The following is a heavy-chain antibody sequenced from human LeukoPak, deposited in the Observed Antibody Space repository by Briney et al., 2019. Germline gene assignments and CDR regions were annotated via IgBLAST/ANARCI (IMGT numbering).Heavy chain of an antibody. CDR3: AKAGGLLPALYYFDY. D-gene: IGHD2-2*01. CDR1: GFTFSSYA. CDR2: ISGSGGST. Sequence: GGSLRLSCAASGFTFSSYAMSWVRQAPGKGLEWVSAISGSGGSTYYADSVKGRFTISRDNSKNTLYLQMNSLRAEDTAVYYCAKAGGLLPALYYFDYWGQGTLVTVSS. V-gene: IGHV3-23*01. J-gene: IGHJ4*02.